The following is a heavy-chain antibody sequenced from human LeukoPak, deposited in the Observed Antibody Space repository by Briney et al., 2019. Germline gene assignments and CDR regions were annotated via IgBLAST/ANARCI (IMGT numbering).Heavy chain of an antibody. Sequence: PEGSLRLSCAASGFTFSSYGMHWVRQAPGKGLEWVAFIRYDGSNKYYADSVKGRFTISRDNSKNTLYLQMNSLRAEDTAMYYCAKDRRGYSYGYLDYWGQGTLVTVSS. J-gene: IGHJ4*02. CDR1: GFTFSSYG. CDR3: AKDRRGYSYGYLDY. D-gene: IGHD5-18*01. CDR2: IRYDGSNK. V-gene: IGHV3-30*02.